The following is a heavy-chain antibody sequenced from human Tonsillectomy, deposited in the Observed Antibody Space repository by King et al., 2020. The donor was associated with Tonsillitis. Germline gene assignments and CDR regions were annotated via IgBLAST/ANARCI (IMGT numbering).Heavy chain of an antibody. J-gene: IGHJ6*02. CDR3: AKDYYGSSNYYYYYGMDV. D-gene: IGHD3-10*01. V-gene: IGHV3-30*18. Sequence: VQLVESGGGVVQPGRSLRLSCAASGFTFRSYGMHWVRQDPGKGLEWVAVISNDGSNKYYVDSVKGRFTISRDNSKKTLYLQMNSLRAEDTAVYYCAKDYYGSSNYYYYYGMDVWGQGTTVTVSS. CDR2: ISNDGSNK. CDR1: GFTFRSYG.